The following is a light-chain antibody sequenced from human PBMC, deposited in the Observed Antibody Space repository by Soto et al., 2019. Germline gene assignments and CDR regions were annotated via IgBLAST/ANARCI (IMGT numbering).Light chain of an antibody. CDR1: SSNIGSNY. CDR3: AAWDDSLSVDVV. Sequence: QSALTQPPSASGTPGQRVTISCSGSSSNIGSNYVYWYQQLPGTAPKLLIYRNNQRPSGVPDRFSGSKSGTSASLAISGLRSEDEADYYCAAWDDSLSVDVVFGGGTKLTVL. J-gene: IGLJ2*01. CDR2: RNN. V-gene: IGLV1-47*01.